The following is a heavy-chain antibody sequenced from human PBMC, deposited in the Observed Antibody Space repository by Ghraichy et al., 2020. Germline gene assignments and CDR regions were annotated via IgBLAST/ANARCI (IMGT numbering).Heavy chain of an antibody. V-gene: IGHV3-21*01. J-gene: IGHJ5*02. CDR2: ISSSSSYI. CDR1: GFTFSSYS. D-gene: IGHD4-17*01. CDR3: ARGVNDYGDYWFDP. Sequence: GGSLRLSCAASGFTFSSYSMNWVRQAPGKGLEWVSSISSSSSYIYYADSVKGRFTISRDNAKNSLYLQMNSLRAEDTAVYYCARGVNDYGDYWFDPWGQGTLVTVSS.